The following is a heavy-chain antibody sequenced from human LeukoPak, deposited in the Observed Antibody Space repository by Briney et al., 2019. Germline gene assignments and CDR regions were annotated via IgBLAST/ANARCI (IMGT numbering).Heavy chain of an antibody. CDR1: GGSISSYF. CDR3: ARVEEGYGSGRRENYYYYYMDV. D-gene: IGHD3-10*01. CDR2: IYYSGST. Sequence: SETLSLTCTVPGGSISSYFWSWIRQPPGKGREWTGYIYYSGSTNYNPSLKSRVIISVDTSKDQFSLKLSSVTAADTAVYYCARVEEGYGSGRRENYYYYYMDVWGKGTTVTISS. J-gene: IGHJ6*03. V-gene: IGHV4-59*01.